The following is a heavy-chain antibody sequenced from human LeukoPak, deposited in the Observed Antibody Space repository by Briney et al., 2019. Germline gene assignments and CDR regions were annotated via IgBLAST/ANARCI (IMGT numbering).Heavy chain of an antibody. CDR1: GYSFTTYW. V-gene: IGHV5-51*01. Sequence: GESLKISCKGSGYSFTTYWIGWVRQMPGKGLEWMGIIYPGDSDTRYSPSFQGQVTISADKSIGTAYLQWSSLRASDTAMYYCAITYYYDSSGYYDAFDIWGQGTMVTVSS. CDR3: AITYYYDSSGYYDAFDI. J-gene: IGHJ3*02. D-gene: IGHD3-22*01. CDR2: IYPGDSDT.